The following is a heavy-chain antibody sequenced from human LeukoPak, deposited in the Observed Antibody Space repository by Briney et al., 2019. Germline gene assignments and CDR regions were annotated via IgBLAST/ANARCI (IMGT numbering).Heavy chain of an antibody. J-gene: IGHJ4*02. CDR1: GGSISSSSYY. CDR3: ASLYFDTSGYSY. V-gene: IGHV4-39*07. Sequence: PSETLSLTCTVSGGSISSSSYYWVWIRQPPGKGLEWLGSIYYSGSTYYNPSLKSRVTISVDTSKTQFSLKLTSVTAADTAVYYCASLYFDTSGYSYWGQGTLVTVSS. CDR2: IYYSGST. D-gene: IGHD3-22*01.